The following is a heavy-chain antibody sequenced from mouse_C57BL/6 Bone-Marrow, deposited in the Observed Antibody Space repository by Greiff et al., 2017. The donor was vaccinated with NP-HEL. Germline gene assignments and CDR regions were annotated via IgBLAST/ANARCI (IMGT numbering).Heavy chain of an antibody. CDR1: GYTFTDYE. CDR2: IDPETGGT. D-gene: IGHD2-5*01. J-gene: IGHJ3*01. Sequence: QVQLQQSGAELVRPGASVTLSCKASGYTFTDYEMHWVKQTPVHGLEWIGAIDPETGGTAYNQKFKGKAILTADKSSSTAYMELRSLTSEDSAVYYCTRDSNYGWFAYWGQGTLVTVSA. CDR3: TRDSNYGWFAY. V-gene: IGHV1-15*01.